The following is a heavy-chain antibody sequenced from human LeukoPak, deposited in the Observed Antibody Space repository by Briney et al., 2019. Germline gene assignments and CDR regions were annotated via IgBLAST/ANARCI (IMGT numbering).Heavy chain of an antibody. V-gene: IGHV3-21*01. D-gene: IGHD2-2*01. J-gene: IGHJ5*02. CDR2: ISSSGSFI. CDR1: GFTFSSYW. CDR3: ARVVTAAWDWFDP. Sequence: GGSLRLSCAASGFTFSSYWMSWVRQAPGKGLEWVSSISSSGSFIYYADSVKGRLTTSRDNAKNSLYLQMNSLRADDTAVYYCARVVTAAWDWFDPWGQGTLVTVSS.